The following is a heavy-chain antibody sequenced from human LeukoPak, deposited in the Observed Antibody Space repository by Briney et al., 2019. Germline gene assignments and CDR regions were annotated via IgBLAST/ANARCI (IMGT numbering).Heavy chain of an antibody. Sequence: TLSLTCAVYGGSFSGYYWSWIRQPPGKGLEWVGEIKDSGSANYNPSLKSRVFISVDTSKNQFSLKLRSVTAADTAVYYCARGKGYTTSSRHRGIDNWGQGTLVTVSS. D-gene: IGHD6-6*01. V-gene: IGHV4-34*01. CDR3: ARGKGYTTSSRHRGIDN. J-gene: IGHJ4*02. CDR1: GGSFSGYY. CDR2: IKDSGSA.